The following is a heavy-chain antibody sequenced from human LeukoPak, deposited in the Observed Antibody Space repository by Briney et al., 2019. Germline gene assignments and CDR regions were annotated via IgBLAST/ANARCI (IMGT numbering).Heavy chain of an antibody. V-gene: IGHV3-23*01. CDR3: AKGRAYRVYASSDS. CDR1: GFTFSSYA. Sequence: PGGSLRLSCAASGFTFSSYAMSWVRQAPGKGLEWVSGISGSGGRTYYADSVKGRFTISRDNSKNTLYLQMNSLRAEDTAVYYCAKGRAYRVYASSDSWGQGTLVTVSS. J-gene: IGHJ4*02. CDR2: ISGSGGRT. D-gene: IGHD2-8*01.